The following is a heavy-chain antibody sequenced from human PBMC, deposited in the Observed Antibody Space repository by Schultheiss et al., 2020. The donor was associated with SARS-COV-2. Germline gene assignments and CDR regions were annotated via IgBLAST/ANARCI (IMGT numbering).Heavy chain of an antibody. V-gene: IGHV3-23*01. CDR1: GFTFTYHA. CDR2: ISGSGGST. Sequence: GGSLRLSCAASGFTFTYHAMTWVRQAPGKGLEWVSAISGSGGSTYYADSVKGRFTISRDNSKNTLYLQMNSLRAEDTAVYYCAKVEGFGVVIIPYYYGMDVWGQGTTVTVSS. CDR3: AKVEGFGVVIIPYYYGMDV. J-gene: IGHJ6*02. D-gene: IGHD3-3*01.